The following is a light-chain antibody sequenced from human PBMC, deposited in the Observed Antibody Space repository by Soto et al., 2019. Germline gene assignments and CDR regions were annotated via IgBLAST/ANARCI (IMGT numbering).Light chain of an antibody. Sequence: QSVLTQPPSVSGAPGQRITISCTGTNSNIGAAFDVHWYQHLPGTAPKLLIYANNKRPSGVPDRFSGSKSGASASLAITGLHAEDEADYYCQSYDSSLSAWVFGGGTQLTVL. J-gene: IGLJ3*02. CDR3: QSYDSSLSAWV. V-gene: IGLV1-40*01. CDR1: NSNIGAAFD. CDR2: ANN.